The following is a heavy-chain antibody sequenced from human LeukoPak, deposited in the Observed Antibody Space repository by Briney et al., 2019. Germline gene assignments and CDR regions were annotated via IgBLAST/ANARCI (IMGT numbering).Heavy chain of an antibody. V-gene: IGHV3-53*01. CDR1: GFTVSSDF. Sequence: GGSLRLSCAASGFTVSSDFMSCVRQAPGKGLEWVALINSGGSTYYADSVKGRFTISRDNSKNTLNFQMNNLRAEDTAVYYCAAFRGDYWGQGTLVSVSS. CDR2: INSGGST. D-gene: IGHD3-3*02. CDR3: AAFRGDY. J-gene: IGHJ4*02.